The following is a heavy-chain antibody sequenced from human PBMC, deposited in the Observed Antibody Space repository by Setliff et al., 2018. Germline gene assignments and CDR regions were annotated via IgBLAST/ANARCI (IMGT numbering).Heavy chain of an antibody. J-gene: IGHJ4*02. Sequence: SETLSLTCTVSGGSISSHYWSWIRQPPGKGLEWIGYIYTSGSTNYDPSLKSRVTISVDTSKNQFSLKLSSVTAADTAVYYCARVGGADYYDSSGYYFLKQYYFDYWGQGTLVTVSS. CDR2: IYTSGST. CDR3: ARVGGADYYDSSGYYFLKQYYFDY. D-gene: IGHD3-22*01. CDR1: GGSISSHY. V-gene: IGHV4-4*08.